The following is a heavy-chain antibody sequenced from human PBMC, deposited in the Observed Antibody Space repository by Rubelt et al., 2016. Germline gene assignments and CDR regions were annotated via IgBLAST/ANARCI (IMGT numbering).Heavy chain of an antibody. D-gene: IGHD2-8*01. CDR1: GGSISSYY. J-gene: IGHJ3*02. CDR3: ARSPRPRAMGAFDI. V-gene: IGHV4-59*08. Sequence: QVQLQQWGAGLLKPSETLSLTCAVSGGSISSYYWSWIRQPPGKGLEWIGYIYYSGSTNYNPSLKSGVTISVDTSKNQFSLKLSSVTAADTAVYDCARSPRPRAMGAFDIWGQGTMVTVSS. CDR2: IYYSGST.